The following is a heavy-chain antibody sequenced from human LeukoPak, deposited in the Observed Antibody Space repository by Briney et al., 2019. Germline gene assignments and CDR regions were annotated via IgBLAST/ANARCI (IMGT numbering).Heavy chain of an antibody. J-gene: IGHJ4*02. V-gene: IGHV4-59*01. Sequence: PSETLSLTCTVSGGSISSYYWNWIRQPPGKGLEWIGYIYYSGSTKYNPSLKSRVTISVDTSKNQFSLKLSSVTAADTAVYYCARGASSSGYSSSWLSYFDYWGQGTLVTVSS. CDR1: GGSISSYY. D-gene: IGHD6-13*01. CDR2: IYYSGST. CDR3: ARGASSSGYSSSWLSYFDY.